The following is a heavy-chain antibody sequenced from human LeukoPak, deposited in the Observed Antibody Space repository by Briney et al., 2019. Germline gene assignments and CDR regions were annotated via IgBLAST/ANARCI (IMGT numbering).Heavy chain of an antibody. J-gene: IGHJ6*03. D-gene: IGHD3-10*01. CDR3: ARDGSLGIPGSYYYYYMDV. V-gene: IGHV1-69*06. Sequence: SVKVSCKASGYTFTSYYMHWVRQAPGQGLEWMGGIIPIFGTANYAQKFQGRVTITADKSTSTAYTELSSLRSEDTAVYYCARDGSLGIPGSYYYYYMDVWGKGTTVTVSS. CDR2: IIPIFGTA. CDR1: GYTFTSYY.